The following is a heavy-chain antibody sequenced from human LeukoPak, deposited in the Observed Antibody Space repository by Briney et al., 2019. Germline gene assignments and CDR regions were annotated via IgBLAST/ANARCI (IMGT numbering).Heavy chain of an antibody. J-gene: IGHJ4*02. CDR1: GFDVSRNY. Sequence: GGSLRLSCAASGFDVSRNYMNWVRQAPGKGLEWVSAIYSGGNTYYADSVKGRFTISRDNSKNTLYLQMNSLRAEDTAVYYCARDSGSAYDWGIDYWGQGTLVSVSS. D-gene: IGHD3-10*01. V-gene: IGHV3-53*01. CDR2: IYSGGNT. CDR3: ARDSGSAYDWGIDY.